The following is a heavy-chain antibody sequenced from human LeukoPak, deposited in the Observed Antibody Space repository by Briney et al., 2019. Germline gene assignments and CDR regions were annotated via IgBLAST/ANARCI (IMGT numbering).Heavy chain of an antibody. CDR1: GFNFDDYA. Sequence: GGSLRLSCAASGFNFDDYAMHWVRQAPGKGLEWVSGISWNSGRIGYADSVKGRFTISRDSAKNSLYLQMNSLRAEDTALYYCAKDPYYDILTGSGNYFDYWGQGTLVTVSS. CDR3: AKDPYYDILTGSGNYFDY. J-gene: IGHJ4*02. V-gene: IGHV3-9*01. CDR2: ISWNSGRI. D-gene: IGHD3-9*01.